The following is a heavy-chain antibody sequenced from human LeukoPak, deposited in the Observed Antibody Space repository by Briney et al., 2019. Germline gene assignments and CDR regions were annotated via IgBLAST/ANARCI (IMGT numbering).Heavy chain of an antibody. V-gene: IGHV3-30*04. CDR3: AREAGTGYSYGPSFDY. J-gene: IGHJ4*02. Sequence: PGGSLRLSCAASGFTFSSYAMHWVRQAPGKGLEWVAVISYDRSNKYYADSVKGRFTISRDNSKNTLYLQMNSLRAEDTAVYYCAREAGTGYSYGPSFDYWGQGTLVTVSS. D-gene: IGHD5-18*01. CDR1: GFTFSSYA. CDR2: ISYDRSNK.